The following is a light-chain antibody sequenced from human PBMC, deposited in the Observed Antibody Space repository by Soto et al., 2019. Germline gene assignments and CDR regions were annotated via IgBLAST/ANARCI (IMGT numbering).Light chain of an antibody. CDR1: QSVISS. J-gene: IGKJ4*01. CDR2: GAS. CDR3: QHYNNWLGT. Sequence: IVLTHSPGTLSLSPLERATLSCMASQSVISSIAWYQQKLGQAPRLLIYGASTRATGIPARFSGSGSGTEFFLTISSLQSEDFAMYYCQHYNNWLGTFGGGTKVDIK. V-gene: IGKV3-15*01.